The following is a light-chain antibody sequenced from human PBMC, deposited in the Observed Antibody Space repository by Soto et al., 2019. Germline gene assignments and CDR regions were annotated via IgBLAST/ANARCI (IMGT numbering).Light chain of an antibody. CDR1: QSVEYQSNNKKF. CDR3: QQYYSIPVT. Sequence: DIVMTQFPDSLAVSLGERVTISCMSSQSVEYQSNNKKFLAWYQQRPGEPPKLLISWGSTRESVVPERFSGSGSGTDFTLTIASLQPEDVAVYYCQQYYSIPVTFGGGTKVEIK. V-gene: IGKV4-1*01. CDR2: WGS. J-gene: IGKJ4*02.